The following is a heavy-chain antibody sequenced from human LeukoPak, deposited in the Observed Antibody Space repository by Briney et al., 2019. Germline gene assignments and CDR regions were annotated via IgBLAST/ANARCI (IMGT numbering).Heavy chain of an antibody. Sequence: PSETLSLTCAISGGSFGGYYWGYIRQPPGKGLEWIGEINHSGNTYYNPSLKSRVTISLDTSKNQFSLKLSSVTAADTAVYYCASGIGAAADYFYYYMDVWGKGTTVTVSS. J-gene: IGHJ6*03. CDR3: ASGIGAAADYFYYYMDV. CDR1: GGSFGGYY. CDR2: INHSGNT. V-gene: IGHV4-34*01. D-gene: IGHD6-13*01.